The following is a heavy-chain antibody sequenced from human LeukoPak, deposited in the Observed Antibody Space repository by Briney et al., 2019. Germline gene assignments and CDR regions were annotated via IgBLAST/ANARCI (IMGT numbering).Heavy chain of an antibody. Sequence: GGSLRLPCAASGFTFSSYSMNWVRQAPGKGLEWVSSISSSSSYIYYADSVKGRFTISRDNAKNSLYLQMNSLRAEDTAVYYCARARDILTGFDYWGQGTLVTVSS. D-gene: IGHD3-9*01. CDR2: ISSSSSYI. CDR1: GFTFSSYS. CDR3: ARARDILTGFDY. V-gene: IGHV3-21*01. J-gene: IGHJ4*02.